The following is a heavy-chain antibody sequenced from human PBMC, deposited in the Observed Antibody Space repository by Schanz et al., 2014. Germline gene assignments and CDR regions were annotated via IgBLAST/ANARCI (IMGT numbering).Heavy chain of an antibody. CDR1: GFNFRNYG. V-gene: IGHV3-33*05. CDR2: ATFDGTKK. J-gene: IGHJ4*02. Sequence: QVQLVESGGGVVQPGRSLRLSCAASGFNFRNYGMHWVRQAPGKGLEWVAGATFDGTKKYYGDSVKGRFTISRDNSNNTLSLQMNSLRDEDTAVYYCARDRVGASSYFDYWGQGTLVTVSS. D-gene: IGHD1-26*01. CDR3: ARDRVGASSYFDY.